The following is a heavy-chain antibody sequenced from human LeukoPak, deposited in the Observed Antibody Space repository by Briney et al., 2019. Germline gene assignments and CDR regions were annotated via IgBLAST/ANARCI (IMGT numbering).Heavy chain of an antibody. V-gene: IGHV4-34*10. J-gene: IGHJ4*02. CDR1: GGSFSGYY. Sequence: SETLSLTCAVYGGSFSGYYWSWIRQPPGKGLEWIGEINHSGSTNYNPSLKSRITMSVDTSKNQFSLKLSSVTAADTAIYFCARAAMIVPFDYWGQGALVTVSS. CDR3: ARAAMIVPFDY. D-gene: IGHD3-22*01. CDR2: INHSGST.